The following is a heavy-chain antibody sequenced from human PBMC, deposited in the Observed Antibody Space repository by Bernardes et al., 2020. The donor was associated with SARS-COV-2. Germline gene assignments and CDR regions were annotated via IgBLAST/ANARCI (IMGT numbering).Heavy chain of an antibody. CDR3: GTASYDSIWGTDD. CDR1: VGSFNGYA. D-gene: IGHD3-16*01. CDR2: INHRRAT. Sequence: SNTLQVTCAYVGSFNGYAWAWIRPTRGKGLEWLGEINHRRATDCSPSLKSRITASPDRTPNHFSLKLTSVTAPDTAVYYCGTASYDSIWGTDDWALGTLVTVFS. V-gene: IGHV4-34*01. J-gene: IGHJ4*02.